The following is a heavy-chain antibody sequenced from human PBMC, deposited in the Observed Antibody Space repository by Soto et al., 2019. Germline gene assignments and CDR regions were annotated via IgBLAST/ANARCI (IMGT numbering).Heavy chain of an antibody. CDR3: ARGDSSGWYVY. J-gene: IGHJ4*02. CDR2: ISSSSSYI. V-gene: IGHV3-21*01. Sequence: EVQLVESGGGLVKPGGSLRLSCAASGFTFSSYSMNWVRQAPGKGLEWVSSISSSSSYIYYADSVKGRFTISRDNAKNSLYLPMNSLRAEDTAVYYCARGDSSGWYVYWGQGTLVTVSS. CDR1: GFTFSSYS. D-gene: IGHD6-19*01.